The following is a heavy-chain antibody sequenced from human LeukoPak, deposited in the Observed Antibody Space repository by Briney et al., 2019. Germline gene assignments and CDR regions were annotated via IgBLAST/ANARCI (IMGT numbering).Heavy chain of an antibody. V-gene: IGHV3-53*01. CDR2: IYSGGST. J-gene: IGHJ4*02. D-gene: IGHD5-24*01. Sequence: GGSLRLSCAASGFTVSSNYMSWVRQAPGKGLEWVSVIYSGGSTYYADSVKGRFTISRDNSKNTLYLQMNSLRAEDTAVYYCARVTDAYNLHYCDHWGQGTLVTVSS. CDR3: ARVTDAYNLHYCDH. CDR1: GFTVSSNY.